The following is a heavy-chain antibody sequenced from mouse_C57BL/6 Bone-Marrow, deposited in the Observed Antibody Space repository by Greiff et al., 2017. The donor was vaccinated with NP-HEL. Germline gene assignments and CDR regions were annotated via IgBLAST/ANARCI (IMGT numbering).Heavy chain of an antibody. Sequence: EVHLVESGGDLVKPGGSLKLSCAASGFTFSSYGMSWVRQTPDKRLEWVATISSGGSYTYYPDSVKGRFTISRDNAKNTLYLQMSSLKSEDTAMYYCARRTTVVATNFDYWGQGTTLTGSS. J-gene: IGHJ2*01. V-gene: IGHV5-6*01. CDR1: GFTFSSYG. CDR3: ARRTTVVATNFDY. D-gene: IGHD1-1*01. CDR2: ISSGGSYT.